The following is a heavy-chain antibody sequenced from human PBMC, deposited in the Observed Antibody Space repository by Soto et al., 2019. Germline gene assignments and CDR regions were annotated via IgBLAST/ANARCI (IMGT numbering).Heavy chain of an antibody. CDR2: IYPGDSDT. Sequence: GESLKISCNVSGYTFSNYWIGWVRQMPGKGLEWMGIIYPGDSDTVYSPSFQGQVTISADNSITTAYLQWSSLKASDTAMYYCARRRTYCDAEPGYFDIWGRGTLVTVSS. J-gene: IGHJ2*01. D-gene: IGHD2-2*01. CDR1: GYTFSNYW. V-gene: IGHV5-51*01. CDR3: ARRRTYCDAEPGYFDI.